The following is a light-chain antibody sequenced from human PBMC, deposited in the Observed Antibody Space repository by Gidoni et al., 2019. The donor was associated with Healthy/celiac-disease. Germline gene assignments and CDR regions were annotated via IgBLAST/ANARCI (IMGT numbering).Light chain of an antibody. J-gene: IGKJ4*01. V-gene: IGKV3-20*01. CDR2: GAS. Sequence: EIVLTQSPGTLSLSPGERATLSCRASQSVSSSYLAWYQQKPGQAPRLRIYGASSRATGIPDRFSGSGSGTDFTLTISRLEPDDFAVYYCQQYGSSLRTFGGGTKVEIK. CDR1: QSVSSSY. CDR3: QQYGSSLRT.